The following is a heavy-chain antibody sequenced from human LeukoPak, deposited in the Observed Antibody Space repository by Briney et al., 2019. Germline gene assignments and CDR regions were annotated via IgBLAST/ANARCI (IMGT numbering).Heavy chain of an antibody. CDR1: GGSFSSDY. CDR2: IYYSGST. CDR3: ARGGLAARRYFDY. V-gene: IGHV4-59*01. Sequence: SETLSLTCTVSGGSFSSDYWSWIRQPPGKGLEWIGNIYYSGSTNYNPSLKSRVTISVDTSNNQFSLKVNSVTAADTAVYYCARGGLAARRYFDYWGQGTLVTVSS. J-gene: IGHJ4*02. D-gene: IGHD6-6*01.